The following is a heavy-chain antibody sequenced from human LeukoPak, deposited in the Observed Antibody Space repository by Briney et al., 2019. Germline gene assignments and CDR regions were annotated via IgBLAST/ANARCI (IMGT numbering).Heavy chain of an antibody. D-gene: IGHD6-6*01. CDR3: ARESSSRDAFDI. Sequence: GGSLRLSCAASGFTVSSNYMSWVCQAPGKGLEWVSVIYSGGSTYYADSVKGRFTISRDNSKNTLYLQMNSLRAEDTAVYYCARESSSRDAFDIWGQGTMVTVSS. V-gene: IGHV3-66*02. CDR2: IYSGGST. J-gene: IGHJ3*02. CDR1: GFTVSSNY.